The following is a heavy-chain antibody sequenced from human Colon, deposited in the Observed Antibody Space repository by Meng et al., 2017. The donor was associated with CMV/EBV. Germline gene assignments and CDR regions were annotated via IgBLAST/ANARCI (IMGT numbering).Heavy chain of an antibody. Sequence: PTQTLQLACTFSGFSLSTIGMGVGWIRQPPGKALECLGVIYWDDDKRYSPSLKSRLTITKDTSKNQVVLTMTNLDPLDTATYYCAHRPYGSGSYFFDYWGQGTLVTASS. J-gene: IGHJ4*02. CDR1: GFSLSTIGMG. CDR3: AHRPYGSGSYFFDY. D-gene: IGHD3-10*01. CDR2: IYWDDDK. V-gene: IGHV2-5*02.